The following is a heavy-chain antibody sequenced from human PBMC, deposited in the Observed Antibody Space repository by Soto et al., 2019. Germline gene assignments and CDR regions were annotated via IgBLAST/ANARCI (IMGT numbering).Heavy chain of an antibody. Sequence: GASVKVSCKASGYTFSDYYIHWVRQAPGQGFEWMGWISAYNGNTNYAKKLQGIVHMTTDTSTSTAYMVRRSLRLDDTAVYYCARDYPDEAVLAKDCSGGSCYSAAFDIWGKGTMVTVSS. CDR3: ARDYPDEAVLAKDCSGGSCYSAAFDI. CDR1: GYTFSDYY. J-gene: IGHJ3*02. V-gene: IGHV1-18*04. CDR2: ISAYNGNT. D-gene: IGHD2-15*01.